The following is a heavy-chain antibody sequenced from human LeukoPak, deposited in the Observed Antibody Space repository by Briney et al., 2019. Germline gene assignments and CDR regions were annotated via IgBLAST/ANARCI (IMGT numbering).Heavy chain of an antibody. D-gene: IGHD3-10*01. CDR2: IYYSGST. CDR1: GGSISSYY. Sequence: KPSETLSLTCTVSGGSISSYYWSWIRQPPGKGLEWIGYIYYSGSTNYNPSLKSRVTISVDTSKNQFSLKLSSVTAADTAVYYCAKAIQNYYGSGRRAFDYWGQGTLVTVSS. J-gene: IGHJ4*02. CDR3: AKAIQNYYGSGRRAFDY. V-gene: IGHV4-59*08.